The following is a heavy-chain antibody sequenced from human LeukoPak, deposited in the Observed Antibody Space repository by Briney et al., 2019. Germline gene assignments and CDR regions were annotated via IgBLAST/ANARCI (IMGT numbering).Heavy chain of an antibody. V-gene: IGHV1-2*02. J-gene: IGHJ5*02. CDR3: ARADRLHGGPYLIGP. CDR2: INPNSGGT. D-gene: IGHD2-21*01. CDR1: GYSFTDYY. Sequence: ASVKVSCKTSGYSFTDYYMRWVRQAPGQGLEWMGWINPNSGGTSAAQKFQGRVTMTRDTSITTVYMEVSWLTSDDTAIYYCARADRLHGGPYLIGPWGQGTLVTVSS.